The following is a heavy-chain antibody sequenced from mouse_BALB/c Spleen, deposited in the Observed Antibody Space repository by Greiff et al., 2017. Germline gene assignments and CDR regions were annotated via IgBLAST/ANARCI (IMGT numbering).Heavy chain of an antibody. CDR1: GYTFTSYW. CDR3: ARSDYGSSYFDD. D-gene: IGHD1-1*01. V-gene: IGHV1-7*01. J-gene: IGHJ2*01. Sequence: QVQLQQSGAELAKPGASVKMSCKASGYTFTSYWMHWVKQRPGQGLEWIGYINPSTGYTEYNQKFKDKATLTADKSSSTAYMQLSSLTSEDSAVYYCARSDYGSSYFDDWGQGTTLTVSS. CDR2: INPSTGYT.